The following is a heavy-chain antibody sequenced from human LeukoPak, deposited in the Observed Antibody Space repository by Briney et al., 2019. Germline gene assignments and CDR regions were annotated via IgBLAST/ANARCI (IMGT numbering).Heavy chain of an antibody. Sequence: TGGSLRLSCAASGFTFSTYWMSWVRQAPGKELEWVANIKQDGSQKQYVDSVKGRFTISRSDAKNSLYLQMNSLGAEDTAVYYCARDGSSSLSSSAPPPTDFDYWGQGTLVTVSS. CDR3: ARDGSSSLSSSAPPPTDFDY. CDR1: GFTFSTYW. D-gene: IGHD6-6*01. J-gene: IGHJ4*02. V-gene: IGHV3-7*01. CDR2: IKQDGSQK.